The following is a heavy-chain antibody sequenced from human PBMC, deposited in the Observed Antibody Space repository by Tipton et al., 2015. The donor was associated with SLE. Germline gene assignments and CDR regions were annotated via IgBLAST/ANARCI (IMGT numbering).Heavy chain of an antibody. CDR1: GASITSYS. CDR3: ARTFYSGTSGYYYAGEGAFNF. Sequence: TLSLTCNVSGASITSYSWSWIRQPPGKGLEWIGYAYYSGSTNYNPSLKSRVTMSIDTSKNQFSLKLSSVTAADTALYYCARTFYSGTSGYYYAGEGAFNFSGQGTMVAVSS. D-gene: IGHD3-22*01. V-gene: IGHV4-59*01. CDR2: AYYSGST. J-gene: IGHJ3*01.